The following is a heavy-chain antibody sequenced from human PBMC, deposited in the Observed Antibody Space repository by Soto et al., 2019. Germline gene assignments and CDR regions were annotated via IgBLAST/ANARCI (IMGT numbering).Heavy chain of an antibody. CDR2: IYYSGST. CDR3: ARETLVRRDSSGYWTDAFDI. J-gene: IGHJ3*02. V-gene: IGHV4-30-4*01. Sequence: SETLSLTCTVSGGSISSGDYYWSWIRQPPGKGLEWIGYIYYSGSTYYNPSLKSRVTISVDTSKNQFSLKLSSVTAADTAVYYCARETLVRRDSSGYWTDAFDIWGQGTMVTVSS. CDR1: GGSISSGDYY. D-gene: IGHD3-22*01.